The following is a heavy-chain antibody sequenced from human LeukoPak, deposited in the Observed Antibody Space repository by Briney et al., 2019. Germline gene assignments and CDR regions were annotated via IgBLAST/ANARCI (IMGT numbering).Heavy chain of an antibody. CDR2: ISGSGGST. CDR1: GFTFSSYA. CDR3: AKGFYDSSGYVLDY. J-gene: IGHJ4*02. D-gene: IGHD3-22*01. V-gene: IGHV3-23*01. Sequence: HSGGSLRLPCAASGFTFSSYAMSWVRQAPGKGLEWVSAISGSGGSTYYADSVKGRFTISRDNSKNTLYLQMNSLRAEDTAVYYCAKGFYDSSGYVLDYWGQGTLVTVSS.